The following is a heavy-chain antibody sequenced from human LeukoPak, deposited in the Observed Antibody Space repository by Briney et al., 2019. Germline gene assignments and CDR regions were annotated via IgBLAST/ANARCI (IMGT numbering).Heavy chain of an antibody. CDR2: MHYSGDT. J-gene: IGHJ3*02. V-gene: IGHV4-31*03. CDR3: ARRVPDDSAPGIAFDI. Sequence: SQTLSLTCTVSGGSISYGGYYWTWIRQHPGKGLEWIVYMHYSGDTHYNPSLTSRVTISVDTSKHHFSLKLSSVTAAATAMYSCARRVPDDSAPGIAFDIWGQGTMVTVSS. D-gene: IGHD3-22*01. CDR1: GGSISYGGYY.